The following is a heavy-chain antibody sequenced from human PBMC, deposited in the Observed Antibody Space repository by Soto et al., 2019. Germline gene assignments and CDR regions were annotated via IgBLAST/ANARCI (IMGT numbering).Heavy chain of an antibody. CDR1: GFTFSSYA. Sequence: GSLEIACSASGFTFSSYAMSWVRQAPGKGLEWVSAISGSGGSTYYADSVKGRFTISRDNSKNTLYLQMNSLRAEDTAVYYCAKRYYYDSSGSFYDWGQGTLVTVYS. V-gene: IGHV3-23*01. CDR2: ISGSGGST. J-gene: IGHJ4*02. D-gene: IGHD3-22*01. CDR3: AKRYYYDSSGSFYD.